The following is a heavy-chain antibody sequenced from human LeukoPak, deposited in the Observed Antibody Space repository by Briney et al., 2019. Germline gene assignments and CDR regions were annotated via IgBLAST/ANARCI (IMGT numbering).Heavy chain of an antibody. CDR3: ARTRVRPGYVWGSYRPFPFDY. Sequence: KPSETLSLTCAVYGGSFSGYYWSWIRQPPGKGLEWIGEINHSGSTYYNPSLKSRVTISVDTSKNQFSLKLSSVTAADTAVYYCARTRVRPGYVWGSYRPFPFDYWGQGTLVTVSS. CDR1: GGSFSGYY. CDR2: INHSGST. V-gene: IGHV4-34*01. D-gene: IGHD3-16*02. J-gene: IGHJ4*02.